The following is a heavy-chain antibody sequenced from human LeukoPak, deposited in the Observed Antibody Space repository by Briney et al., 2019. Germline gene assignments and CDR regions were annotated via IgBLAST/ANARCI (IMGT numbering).Heavy chain of an antibody. J-gene: IGHJ4*02. Sequence: PGRSLRLSCAASGFTFSSYAMHWVRQAPGKGLEWVAVISYDGSNEYYADSVKGRFTISRDNSKNTLYLQMNSLRAEDTAVYYCASQVDYWGQGTLVTVSS. CDR1: GFTFSSYA. CDR2: ISYDGSNE. CDR3: ASQVDY. V-gene: IGHV3-30-3*01.